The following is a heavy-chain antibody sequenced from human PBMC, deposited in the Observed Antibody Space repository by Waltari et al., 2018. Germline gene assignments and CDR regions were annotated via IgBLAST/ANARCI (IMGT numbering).Heavy chain of an antibody. CDR1: GGSISSYY. CDR2: IYYSGST. D-gene: IGHD3-3*01. V-gene: IGHV4-59*01. Sequence: QVQLQESGPGLVKPSETLSLTCTVSGGSISSYYWSWIRQPPGKGLEWIGYIYYSGSTNYNPSLKSRVTISVDTSKNQFSLKLSSVTAADTAVYYCARWSDDFWSGYAQDVWGQGTTVTVSS. J-gene: IGHJ6*02. CDR3: ARWSDDFWSGYAQDV.